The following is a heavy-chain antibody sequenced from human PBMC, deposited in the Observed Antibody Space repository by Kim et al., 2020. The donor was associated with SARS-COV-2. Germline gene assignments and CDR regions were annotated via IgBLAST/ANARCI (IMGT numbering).Heavy chain of an antibody. D-gene: IGHD3-10*01. Sequence: SETLSLTCTVSGGSISYDYWIWIRQSPGKGLEWIGYSFYSWTTKYNPSLKRRVTISVDRSKKQLSLRLSSVSAADTAIYYCACEGIMDRGILSHDYAMDVWGQGTMVTVPS. V-gene: IGHV4-59*13. CDR3: ACEGIMDRGILSHDYAMDV. J-gene: IGHJ6*02. CDR2: SFYSWTT. CDR1: GGSISYDY.